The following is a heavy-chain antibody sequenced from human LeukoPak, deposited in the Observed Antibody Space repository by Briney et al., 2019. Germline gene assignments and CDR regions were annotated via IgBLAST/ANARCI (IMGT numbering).Heavy chain of an antibody. D-gene: IGHD2-2*01. J-gene: IGHJ4*02. CDR1: RVTFSDYY. CDR2: ISSSGSAI. Sequence: GGSLRLSCAASRVTFSDYYMTWIRQAPGKGLEWVSYISSSGSAIYYADSVKGRFTISRDNAKNSLYLQMNSLRAEDTAVYYCRGCSSTSCYDYWGQGTLVTVSS. V-gene: IGHV3-11*01. CDR3: RGCSSTSCYDY.